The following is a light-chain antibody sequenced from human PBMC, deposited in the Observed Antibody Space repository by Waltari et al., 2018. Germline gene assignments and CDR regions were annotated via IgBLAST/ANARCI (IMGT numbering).Light chain of an antibody. J-gene: IGKJ1*01. CDR2: GAS. Sequence: DIVLTQSPAPLPLSPGGGSPFSARASQTITSNSLAWYQQKPGQAPRLLIYGASSRATGIPDRFSGSGSGTDFTLTISRLEREDFAVYYCQQYDSSPQNTFGQGTKVEIK. V-gene: IGKV3-20*01. CDR3: QQYDSSPQNT. CDR1: QTITSNS.